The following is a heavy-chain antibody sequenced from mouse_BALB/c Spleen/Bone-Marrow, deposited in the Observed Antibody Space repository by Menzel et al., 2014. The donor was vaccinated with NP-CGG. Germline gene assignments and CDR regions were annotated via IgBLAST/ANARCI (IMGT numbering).Heavy chain of an antibody. V-gene: IGHV1-87*01. Sequence: LQESGAEMARPGASVKLSCKASGYTFTSYWMQWVKQRPGQGLEWIGAIYPGDGDTRFTQKFKGEATLTADKSSSTAYMQLSSLASEDSAVYYCARAKRYGEMDYWGQGTSVTVSS. D-gene: IGHD2-14*01. J-gene: IGHJ4*01. CDR2: IYPGDGDT. CDR1: GYTFTSYW. CDR3: ARAKRYGEMDY.